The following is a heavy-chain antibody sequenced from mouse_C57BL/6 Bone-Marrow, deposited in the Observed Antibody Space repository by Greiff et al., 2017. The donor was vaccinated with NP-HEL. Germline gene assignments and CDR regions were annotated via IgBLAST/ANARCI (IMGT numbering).Heavy chain of an antibody. J-gene: IGHJ1*03. D-gene: IGHD2-4*01. CDR2: IRSKSSNYAT. CDR3: VRDDDYDVDWYFDV. V-gene: IGHV10-3*01. Sequence: EVKVVESGGGLVQPKGSLKLSCAASGFTFNTYAMHWVRQAPGKGLEWVARIRSKSSNYATYYADSVKDRFTISRDDSQSMLYLQMNNLKTEDTAMYYCVRDDDYDVDWYFDVWGTGTTVTVSS. CDR1: GFTFNTYA.